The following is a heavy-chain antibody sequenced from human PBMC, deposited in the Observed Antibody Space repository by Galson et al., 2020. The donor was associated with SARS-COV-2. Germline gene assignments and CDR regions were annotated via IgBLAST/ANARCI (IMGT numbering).Heavy chain of an antibody. CDR1: GGSISSSSYY. D-gene: IGHD1-26*01. V-gene: IGHV4-39*07. J-gene: IGHJ3*02. CDR3: ARGPNPWELLQQHLGAFDI. Sequence: ASETLSLTCTVSGGSISSSSYYWGWIRQPPGKGLEWIGSIYYSGSTYYNPSLKSRVTISVDTSKNQFSLKLSSVTAADTAVYYCARGPNPWELLQQHLGAFDIWGQGTMVTVSS. CDR2: IYYSGST.